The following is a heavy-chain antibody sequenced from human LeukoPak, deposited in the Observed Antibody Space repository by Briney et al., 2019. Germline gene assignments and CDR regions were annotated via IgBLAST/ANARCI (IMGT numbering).Heavy chain of an antibody. CDR1: GFTFSGYS. CDR3: ARDKLWFGDLPDY. Sequence: GGSLRLSCAASGFTFSGYSMNWVRQAPGKGLEWVSSISSSSSYIYYADSVKGRFTISRDNAKNSLYLQMNSLRAEDTAAYYCARDKLWFGDLPDYWGQGTLVTVSS. CDR2: ISSSSSYI. V-gene: IGHV3-21*01. D-gene: IGHD3-10*01. J-gene: IGHJ4*02.